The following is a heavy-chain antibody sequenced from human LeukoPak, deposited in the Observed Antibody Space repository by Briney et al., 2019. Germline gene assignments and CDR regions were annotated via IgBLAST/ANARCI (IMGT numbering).Heavy chain of an antibody. Sequence: PSETLSLTCTVSGGSISSYYWSWIRQPAGKGLEWIGRIYTSGSTNYNPSLKSRVTMSVDTSKNQFSLKLSSVTAADTAVYYCANEDSSFFDSYGMDVWGQGTTVTVSS. D-gene: IGHD6-6*01. J-gene: IGHJ6*02. CDR2: IYTSGST. CDR3: ANEDSSFFDSYGMDV. CDR1: GGSISSYY. V-gene: IGHV4-4*07.